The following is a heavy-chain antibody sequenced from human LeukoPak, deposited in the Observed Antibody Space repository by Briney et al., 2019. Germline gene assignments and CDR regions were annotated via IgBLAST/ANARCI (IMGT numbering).Heavy chain of an antibody. CDR3: TIVRGYGTGSYSDY. J-gene: IGHJ4*02. D-gene: IGHD3-10*01. Sequence: GGSLRLSCAASGFTFSNAWMSWVRQAPGKGLEWVGRIKSRADGGTTDYAAPVKGRFSISRDDSQNTLYLQMNSLETEDTAMYYCTIVRGYGTGSYSDYWGQGTLVTVSS. CDR1: GFTFSNAW. V-gene: IGHV3-15*01. CDR2: IKSRADGGTT.